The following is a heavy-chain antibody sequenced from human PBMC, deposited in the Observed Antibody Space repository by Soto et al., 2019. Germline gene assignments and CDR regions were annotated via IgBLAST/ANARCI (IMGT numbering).Heavy chain of an antibody. V-gene: IGHV3-11*05. D-gene: IGHD6-19*01. J-gene: IGHJ4*02. CDR3: ARDRGAVTGQYFDY. CDR1: GFTFSAFY. CDR2: ISSSGTSA. Sequence: QVQLEESGGGLVKPGGSLRLSCAASGFTFSAFYMSWIRQAPGKGLEYISYISSSGTSANYADSVKGRFTISRDNAKNSLYLQMNSLRAEDTAVYYCARDRGAVTGQYFDYWGQGALVTDSS.